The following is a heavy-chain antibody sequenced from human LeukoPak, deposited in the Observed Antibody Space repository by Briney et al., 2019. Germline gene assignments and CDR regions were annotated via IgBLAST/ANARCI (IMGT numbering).Heavy chain of an antibody. J-gene: IGHJ4*02. CDR1: GYTFTGYY. V-gene: IGHV1-2*02. D-gene: IGHD6-19*01. CDR2: INPNSGGT. Sequence: GASVKVSCKASGYTFTGYYMHWVRQAPGQGLEWMGWINPNSGGTNYAQKFQGRVTMTRDTSISTAYMELSRLRSDDTAVYYCARDGQWLVRGAPDYWGQGTLVTVSS. CDR3: ARDGQWLVRGAPDY.